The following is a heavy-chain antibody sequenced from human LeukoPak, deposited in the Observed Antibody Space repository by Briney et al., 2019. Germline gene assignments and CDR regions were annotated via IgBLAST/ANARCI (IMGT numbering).Heavy chain of an antibody. CDR3: ARGDVRYSYGYRYYGMDV. CDR1: GGSFSGYY. CDR2: INHSGST. V-gene: IGHV4-34*01. J-gene: IGHJ6*02. Sequence: PSETLSLTCAVYGGSFSGYYWSWIRQPPGKGLGWIGEINHSGSTNYNPSLKSRVTISVDTSKNQFSLKLSSVTAADTAVYYCARGDVRYSYGYRYYGMDVWGQGTAVTVSS. D-gene: IGHD5-18*01.